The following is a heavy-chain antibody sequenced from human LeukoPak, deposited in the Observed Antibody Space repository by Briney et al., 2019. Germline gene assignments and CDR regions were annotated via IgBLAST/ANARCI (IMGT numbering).Heavy chain of an antibody. CDR2: MHVSGST. V-gene: IGHV4-59*01. CDR3: ARGFPGASFDY. Sequence: SETLSLTCTVSGGSISGYYWSWIRQPPGKGLEWIGYMHVSGSTNYNPSLKSRVTISVDTSKKQFSLKLTSVTAADTAVYYCARGFPGASFDYWGQGTLVTVSS. D-gene: IGHD1-26*01. CDR1: GGSISGYY. J-gene: IGHJ4*02.